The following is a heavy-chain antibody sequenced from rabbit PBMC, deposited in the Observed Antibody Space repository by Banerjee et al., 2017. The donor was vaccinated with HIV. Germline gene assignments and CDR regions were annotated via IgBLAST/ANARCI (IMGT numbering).Heavy chain of an antibody. CDR3: ARDSAGYAGWNFGL. D-gene: IGHD4-2*01. CDR1: GFTFSSSYY. J-gene: IGHJ4*01. CDR2: MHTSTGNT. Sequence: QEQLVESGGGLVQPGASLTLTCTASGFTFSSSYYMSWVRQAPGKGLEWIGCMHTSTGNTVYATWAKGRFTISKASWTTVTLQMTSLTAADTASYFCARDSAGYAGWNFGLWGPGTLVTVS. V-gene: IGHV1S45*01.